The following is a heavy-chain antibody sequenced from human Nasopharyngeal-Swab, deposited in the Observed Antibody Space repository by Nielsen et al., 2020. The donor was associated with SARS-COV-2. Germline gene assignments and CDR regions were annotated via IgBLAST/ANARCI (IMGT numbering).Heavy chain of an antibody. J-gene: IGHJ6*02. CDR2: ISAYGNT. D-gene: IGHD1-26*01. V-gene: IGHV1-18*01. CDR1: GYTFTTYG. CDR3: ATYSGSYSGVDYYYGMDV. Sequence: ASVKVSCKGVGYTFTTYGINWVRQAPGQGPEWMGWISAYGNTNYAQQLQGRVTLTTDTSTSTAYMELSSLRSEDTAVYYCATYSGSYSGVDYYYGMDVWGQGTTVTVSS.